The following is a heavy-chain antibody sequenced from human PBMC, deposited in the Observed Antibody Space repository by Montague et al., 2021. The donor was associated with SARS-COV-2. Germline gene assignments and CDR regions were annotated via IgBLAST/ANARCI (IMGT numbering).Heavy chain of an antibody. Sequence: TLSLTCTVSGGSISSGDYHWSWVRQPAGKGLEWIGYIYTLGSTNYNPSLKSRVTISIDTSKNQFSLKLSSVTAADTAVYFCARSPYRTTYLNGMDVWGRGTTVTVSS. CDR1: GGSISSGDYH. CDR3: ARSPYRTTYLNGMDV. V-gene: IGHV4-61*09. J-gene: IGHJ6*02. D-gene: IGHD1-14*01. CDR2: IYTLGST.